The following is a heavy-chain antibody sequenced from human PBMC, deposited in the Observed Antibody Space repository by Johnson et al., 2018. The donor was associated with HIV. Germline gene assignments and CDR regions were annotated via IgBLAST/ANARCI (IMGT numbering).Heavy chain of an antibody. Sequence: VQLVESGGGVVQPGRSMRLSCAASGFTFSSYAMHWVRQAPGKGLEWVSAIGTAGDTYYPGSVKGRFTISRENAKNSLYLQMNSLRAGDTAVYYCARGRDSSGFNDAFDIWGQGTMVTVSS. J-gene: IGHJ3*02. CDR1: GFTFSSYA. D-gene: IGHD3-22*01. V-gene: IGHV3-13*01. CDR3: ARGRDSSGFNDAFDI. CDR2: IGTAGDT.